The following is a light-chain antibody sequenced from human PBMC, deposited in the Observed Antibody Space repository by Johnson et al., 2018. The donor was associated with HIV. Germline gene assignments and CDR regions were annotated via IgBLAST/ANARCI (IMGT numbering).Light chain of an antibody. V-gene: IGLV1-51*02. CDR1: SSNIGNKY. J-gene: IGLJ1*01. Sequence: QSVLTQSPSVSAAPGQKVTISCSGSSSNIGNKYVSWYQQLPGTAPKLLIYENSKRPSGIPDRFSGSKSGTSATLGITGLQTGDEADYYCGTLDTSLSAGGVFGSGTKVTVL. CDR3: GTLDTSLSAGGV. CDR2: ENS.